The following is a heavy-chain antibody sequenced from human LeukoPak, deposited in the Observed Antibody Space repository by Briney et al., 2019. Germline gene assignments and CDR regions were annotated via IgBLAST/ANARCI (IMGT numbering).Heavy chain of an antibody. V-gene: IGHV4-31*03. CDR3: ARDRVNYDILTGYYPPYYYYGMDV. CDR2: IYYSGST. Sequence: PSETLSLTCTVSGGSISSGGYYWSWLRQHPGKGLEWIGYIYYSGSTYYNPSLKSRVTISVDTSKNQFSLKLSSVTAADTAVYYCARDRVNYDILTGYYPPYYYYGMDVWGQGTTVTVSS. CDR1: GGSISSGGYY. J-gene: IGHJ6*02. D-gene: IGHD3-9*01.